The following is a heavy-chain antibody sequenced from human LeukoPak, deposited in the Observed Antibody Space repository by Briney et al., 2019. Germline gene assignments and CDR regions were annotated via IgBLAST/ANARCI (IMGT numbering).Heavy chain of an antibody. Sequence: ASVKVPCKASGYTFTDYYIHWVRQAPGQGLEWMACINPNSGGTYYAQNFHDRITLTRDTSISTAYMELSRLRSDDTAIYYCARANALYCSSTSCLFDYWGQGTLVTVSS. CDR1: GYTFTDYY. CDR3: ARANALYCSSTSCLFDY. J-gene: IGHJ4*02. V-gene: IGHV1-2*02. CDR2: INPNSGGT. D-gene: IGHD2-2*01.